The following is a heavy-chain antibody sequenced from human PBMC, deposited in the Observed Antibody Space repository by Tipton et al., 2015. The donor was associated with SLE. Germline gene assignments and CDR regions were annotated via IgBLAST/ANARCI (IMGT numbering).Heavy chain of an antibody. CDR1: GYTFTSYG. V-gene: IGHV1-69*01. CDR2: IIPFFGTA. Sequence: QLVQSGAEVKKPGASVKVSCKASGYTFTSYGISWVRQAPGQGLEWMGGIIPFFGTANYAQKFQGRVSITTDESTSTAYMELSSLRSEDTAVYYCARHDRGIYSSSWYDYYYGMDVWGQGTTVTVSS. J-gene: IGHJ6*02. CDR3: ARHDRGIYSSSWYDYYYGMDV. D-gene: IGHD6-13*01.